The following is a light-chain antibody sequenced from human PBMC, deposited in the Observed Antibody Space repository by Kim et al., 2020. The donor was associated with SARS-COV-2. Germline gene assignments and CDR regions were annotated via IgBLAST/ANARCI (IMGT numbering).Light chain of an antibody. CDR1: QSINTR. CDR2: DAS. Sequence: DFQITQSPSTLSASVGDIVTITCRASQSINTRLAWYQQKPGKAPELLIYDASSLRSEVPSRFSGSGSETEFALTISGLQPDDFATYYCQQYETYSTFGQGTKVDIK. V-gene: IGKV1-5*01. J-gene: IGKJ1*01. CDR3: QQYETYST.